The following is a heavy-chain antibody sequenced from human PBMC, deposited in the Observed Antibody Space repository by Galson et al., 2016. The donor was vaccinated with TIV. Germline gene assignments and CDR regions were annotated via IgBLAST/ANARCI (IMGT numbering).Heavy chain of an antibody. J-gene: IGHJ6*02. Sequence: CAIPGDSVSGNTAAWNWVRQSPSRGLEWLGRTYYTSKWNTDYAVSVKGRIIIRPDTYMTQVSLQLTSVIPDDTAVYYCSRGNWNYGMGGAMDVWGRATTVTVSS. CDR1: GDSVSGNTAA. D-gene: IGHD1-7*01. CDR2: TYYTSKWNT. V-gene: IGHV6-1*01. CDR3: SRGNWNYGMGGAMDV.